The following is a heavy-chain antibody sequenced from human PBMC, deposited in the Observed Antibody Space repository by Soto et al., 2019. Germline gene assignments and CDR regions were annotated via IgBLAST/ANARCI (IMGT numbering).Heavy chain of an antibody. Sequence: EVQLWESGGGLVQPGGSLRLSCAVSGFTFSSHVMSWVRQAPGKGLEWVSAISGTGGTYYADSVKCRVTISRDNTKNTLYMQMNNLRDEDTAVYYCAKDRRGAYCSGGICYSPGYWGQGTLVIVSS. D-gene: IGHD2-15*01. CDR1: GFTFSSHV. J-gene: IGHJ4*02. V-gene: IGHV3-23*01. CDR3: AKDRRGAYCSGGICYSPGY. CDR2: ISGTGGT.